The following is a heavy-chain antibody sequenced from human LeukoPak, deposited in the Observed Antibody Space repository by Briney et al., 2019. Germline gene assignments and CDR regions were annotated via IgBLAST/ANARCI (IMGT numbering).Heavy chain of an antibody. CDR2: IWYDGSNK. Sequence: GGSLRLSCAASGFTFSSYGMHWVRQAPGKGLEWVAVIWYDGSNKYYADSVKGRFTISRDNSKNTLYLQMNSLRAEDTAVYYCARGSRYFDWFDYWGQGTLVTVSS. J-gene: IGHJ4*02. V-gene: IGHV3-33*01. CDR3: ARGSRYFDWFDY. D-gene: IGHD3-9*01. CDR1: GFTFSSYG.